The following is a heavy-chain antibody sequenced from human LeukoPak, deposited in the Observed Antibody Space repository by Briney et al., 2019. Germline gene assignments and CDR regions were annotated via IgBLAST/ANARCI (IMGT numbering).Heavy chain of an antibody. V-gene: IGHV3-20*04. Sequence: GGSLRLSCAASGFTFDDYGMSWVRQAPGKGLEWVSNINWNGGSTGYADSVSGRVTISRDNAKNSLYLQMNSLRAEDTALYYCARVSDISVAAYFDYWGQGTRVTVSS. D-gene: IGHD6-19*01. CDR2: INWNGGST. CDR3: ARVSDISVAAYFDY. J-gene: IGHJ4*02. CDR1: GFTFDDYG.